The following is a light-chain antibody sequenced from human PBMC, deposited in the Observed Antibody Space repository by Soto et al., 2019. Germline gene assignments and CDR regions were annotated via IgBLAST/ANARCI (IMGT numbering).Light chain of an antibody. Sequence: QSALTQPPSASGTPGQRVTISCSGSSSNIGSNTANWYQQLPGTAPKLLIYSNNERPSGVPDRFSGSKSGTSASLAISGLQSEDEADFYCAAWDDSLNAYVIGTGTKVTVL. CDR3: AAWDDSLNAYV. V-gene: IGLV1-44*01. CDR2: SNN. J-gene: IGLJ1*01. CDR1: SSNIGSNT.